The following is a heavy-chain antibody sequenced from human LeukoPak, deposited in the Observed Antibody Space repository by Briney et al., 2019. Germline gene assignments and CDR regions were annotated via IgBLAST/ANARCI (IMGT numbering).Heavy chain of an antibody. Sequence: SETLSLTCTLPGGSISSYYWCWIRQPAGKGLHWIGRIYTSGSTNYNPSLKSRVTMSVDTSKNQFSLKLSSVTAADTAVYYCARHINLKYQWLYWFDPWGQGTLVTVSS. CDR3: ARHINLKYQWLYWFDP. D-gene: IGHD6-19*01. CDR2: IYTSGST. CDR1: GGSISSYY. J-gene: IGHJ5*02. V-gene: IGHV4-4*07.